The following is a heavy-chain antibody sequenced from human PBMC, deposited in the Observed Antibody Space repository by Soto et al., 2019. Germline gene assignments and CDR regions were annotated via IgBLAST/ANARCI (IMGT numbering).Heavy chain of an antibody. CDR3: ASNGYDYPNWFDP. CDR1: GGSISSYY. Sequence: GKTSETLTQTYNISGGSISSYYKSWIRQPPGKGLEWIGYMHYSGSTNYNPSLKSRVTISVDTSKNQFSLKLRSVTAADTAVYYCASNGYDYPNWFDPWGQGTLVTVSS. CDR2: MHYSGST. J-gene: IGHJ5*02. V-gene: IGHV4-59*01. D-gene: IGHD3-22*01.